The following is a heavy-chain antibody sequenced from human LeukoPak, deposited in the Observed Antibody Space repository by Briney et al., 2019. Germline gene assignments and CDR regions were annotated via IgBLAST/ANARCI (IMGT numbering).Heavy chain of an antibody. CDR2: INWNGGST. J-gene: IGHJ4*02. Sequence: SGGSLRLSCAASGFTFDDYGMSWVRQAPGKGLEWVSGINWNGGSTGYADSVKGRFTISRDNAKNSLYLQMNSLRAEDTAVYYCARDLWELLGFDYWGQGTLVTVSS. CDR3: ARDLWELLGFDY. V-gene: IGHV3-20*04. CDR1: GFTFDDYG. D-gene: IGHD1-26*01.